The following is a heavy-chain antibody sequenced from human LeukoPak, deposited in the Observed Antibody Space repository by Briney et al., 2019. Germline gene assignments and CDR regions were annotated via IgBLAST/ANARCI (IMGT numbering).Heavy chain of an antibody. CDR2: IAHSGST. V-gene: IGHV4-34*01. Sequence: PSETLSLTCAVYGGSFIGKYWTGIRQPPGKGLEWIGEIAHSGSTYYNPSLKSRVTISVDTSKNQFSLKLNSVTAADTAVYYCARDLMTWGQGTLVTVSS. CDR1: GGSFIGKY. CDR3: ARDLMT. J-gene: IGHJ4*02.